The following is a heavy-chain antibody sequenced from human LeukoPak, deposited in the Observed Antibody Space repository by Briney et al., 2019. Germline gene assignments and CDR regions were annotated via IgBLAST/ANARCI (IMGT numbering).Heavy chain of an antibody. Sequence: GGSLRLSCAASGFTFSSYEMNWVRQAPGKGLEWVSYISSSGSTIYYADSVKGRFTISRDNAKNSLYLQMNSLRAEDTAVYYCARVATVTSWGFRHYYYMDVWGKGTTVTISS. J-gene: IGHJ6*03. CDR3: ARVATVTSWGFRHYYYMDV. V-gene: IGHV3-48*03. D-gene: IGHD4-17*01. CDR2: ISSSGSTI. CDR1: GFTFSSYE.